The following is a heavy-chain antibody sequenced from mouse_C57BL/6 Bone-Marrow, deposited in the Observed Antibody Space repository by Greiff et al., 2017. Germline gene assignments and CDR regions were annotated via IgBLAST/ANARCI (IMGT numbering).Heavy chain of an antibody. CDR3: ARNTYYSNFVFDY. Sequence: VKLQESGPGLVAPSQSLSITCTVSGFSLTSYAISWVRQPPGKGLEWLGVIWTGGGTNYNSALKSRLSISKDNSKSQVFLKMNSLQTDDTARYYCARNTYYSNFVFDYWGKGTTLTVSS. D-gene: IGHD2-5*01. J-gene: IGHJ2*01. V-gene: IGHV2-9-1*01. CDR1: GFSLTSYA. CDR2: IWTGGGT.